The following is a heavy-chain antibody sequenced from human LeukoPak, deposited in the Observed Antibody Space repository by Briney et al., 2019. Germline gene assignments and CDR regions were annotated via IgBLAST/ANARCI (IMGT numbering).Heavy chain of an antibody. J-gene: IGHJ4*02. Sequence: GGSLRLSCAASGFTFRSYAMTWVRQAPGKGLEWVGFIRSKAYGGTTEYAASVKGRFTISRDDSKSIAYLQMNSLKTEDTAVYYCTRDPLLYYYDSSGYYFDYWGQGTLVTVSS. V-gene: IGHV3-49*04. CDR1: GFTFRSYA. CDR3: TRDPLLYYYDSSGYYFDY. CDR2: IRSKAYGGTT. D-gene: IGHD3-22*01.